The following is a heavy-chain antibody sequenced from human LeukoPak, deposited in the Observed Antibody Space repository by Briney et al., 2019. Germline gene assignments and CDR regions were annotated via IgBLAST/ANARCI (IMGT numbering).Heavy chain of an antibody. J-gene: IGHJ4*02. D-gene: IGHD5-24*01. CDR1: GFTFSSYG. V-gene: IGHV3-33*08. CDR3: ARVRRDGYNLLDY. CDR2: IWYDGSKN. Sequence: PGGSLRLSCAASGFTFSSYGMHWVRQAPGKGLEWVALIWYDGSKNYYADSVKGRFTISRDNSKNTLYLRMNSLRAEDTAVYYCARVRRDGYNLLDYWGQGTLVTVSS.